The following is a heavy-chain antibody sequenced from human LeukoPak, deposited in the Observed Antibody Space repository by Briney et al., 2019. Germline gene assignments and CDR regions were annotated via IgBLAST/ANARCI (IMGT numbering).Heavy chain of an antibody. D-gene: IGHD6-13*01. CDR1: GGSISSYY. V-gene: IGHV4-59*08. Sequence: SETLSLTCTVSGGSISSYYWSWIRQPPGKGLEWIGYIYYTGSTNYNPSLKSRVTISVDTSKNQFSLKLNSVTAADTAVYYCARHSATAGSSFDYWGQGTLVTVSS. CDR3: ARHSATAGSSFDY. J-gene: IGHJ4*02. CDR2: IYYTGST.